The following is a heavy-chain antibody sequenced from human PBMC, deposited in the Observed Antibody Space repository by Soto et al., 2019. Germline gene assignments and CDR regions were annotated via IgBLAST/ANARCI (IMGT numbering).Heavy chain of an antibody. J-gene: IGHJ4*02. CDR1: RFTFSSYA. CDR2: ISGSSDRT. V-gene: IGHV3-23*01. D-gene: IGHD2-15*01. CDR3: ARDPSLNGGNNNGYFDY. Sequence: EVQLLESGGGLVQPGGSLRLSCAASRFTFSSYAMSWVRQAPGKGLEWVSLISGSSDRTYYTDSVKGRFTISRDNSKNTLYLQMSSLRAEDTAVYYCARDPSLNGGNNNGYFDYWGQGTLVTVSS.